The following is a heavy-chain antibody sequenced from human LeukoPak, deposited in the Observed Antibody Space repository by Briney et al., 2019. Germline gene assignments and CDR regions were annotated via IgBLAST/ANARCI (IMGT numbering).Heavy chain of an antibody. CDR2: IYYSGNT. CDR3: ARVVGATTKNFDY. V-gene: IGHV4-34*01. CDR1: GESLNAFY. D-gene: IGHD1-26*01. Sequence: PSETLSLTCAVSGESLNAFYWTWVRQPPGKGLEWIGEIYYSGNTNANPSLKSRVTISVDTSKNQFSLKLSSVTAADTAVYYCARVVGATTKNFDYWGQGTLVTVSS. J-gene: IGHJ4*02.